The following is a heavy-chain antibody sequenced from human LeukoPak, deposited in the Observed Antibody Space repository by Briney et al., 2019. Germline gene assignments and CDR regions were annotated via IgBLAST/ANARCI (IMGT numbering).Heavy chain of an antibody. J-gene: IGHJ3*02. Sequence: GASVKVSCKASGYTFTGYYMHWVRQAPGQGLEWMGWINPNSGGTNYAQKFQGRVTMTRDTSISTAYMELSRLRSDDTAVYYCARAGTVFGDEEYDAFDIWGQGTMVTVSS. D-gene: IGHD3-10*02. CDR1: GYTFTGYY. CDR3: ARAGTVFGDEEYDAFDI. CDR2: INPNSGGT. V-gene: IGHV1-2*02.